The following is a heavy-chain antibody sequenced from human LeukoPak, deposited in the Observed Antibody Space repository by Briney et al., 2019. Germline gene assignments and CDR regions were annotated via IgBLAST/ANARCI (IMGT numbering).Heavy chain of an antibody. V-gene: IGHV1-2*02. CDR3: ATGGVSSSSSFDY. J-gene: IGHJ4*02. CDR2: INPNSGGT. D-gene: IGHD6-6*01. Sequence: ASVKVSCKASGYTFTGYYMHWVRQAPGQGLEWIGWINPNSGGTNYAQKFQGRVTMTRDMSISTAYMELSRLRSDDTAVYYCATGGVSSSSSFDYWGQGTLVTVSS. CDR1: GYTFTGYY.